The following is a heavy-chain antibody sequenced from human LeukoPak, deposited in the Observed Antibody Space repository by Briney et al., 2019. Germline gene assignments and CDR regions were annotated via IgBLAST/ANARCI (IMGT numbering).Heavy chain of an antibody. J-gene: IGHJ3*02. D-gene: IGHD6-19*01. Sequence: SETLSLTCTVSGGSISNYFWNWIRQPPGKGLEWIGYIYYSGNTNYNPSLKSRVTISVDTSKNQFSLKLNSVTAADTAVYYCARNPGYSSGKRSDTFDIWGQGTMVTVSS. CDR2: IYYSGNT. V-gene: IGHV4-59*01. CDR1: GGSISNYF. CDR3: ARNPGYSSGKRSDTFDI.